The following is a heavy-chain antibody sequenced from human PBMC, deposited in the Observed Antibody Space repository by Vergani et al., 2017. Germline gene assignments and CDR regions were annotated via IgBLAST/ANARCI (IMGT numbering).Heavy chain of an antibody. CDR2: IFPGDSDT. CDR3: ARQTPLIAAAAPWTFDI. CDR1: GYSFTTHW. J-gene: IGHJ3*02. D-gene: IGHD6-13*01. Sequence: EVQLVQSGAEVKKPGESLKISCRGSGYSFTTHWIGWVRQMPGKGLEWMGIIFPGDSDTIYSPSFQGQVTISADKSISTACLQWSSLKASDTAMYYCARQTPLIAAAAPWTFDIWGQGTMVTVSS. V-gene: IGHV5-51*01.